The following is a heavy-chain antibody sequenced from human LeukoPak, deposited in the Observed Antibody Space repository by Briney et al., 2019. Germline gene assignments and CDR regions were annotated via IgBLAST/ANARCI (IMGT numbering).Heavy chain of an antibody. CDR3: AGQGQRSKLPRGDLDY. D-gene: IGHD3-10*01. V-gene: IGHV3-48*03. CDR1: GFTFSSYE. CDR2: ISSSGSTI. J-gene: IGHJ4*02. Sequence: GGSLRLSCAASGFTFSSYEMNWVRQAPGKGLEWVSYISSSGSTIYYADSVKGRFTISRDNAKNSLYLQMNSLRAEDTAVYYCAGQGQRSKLPRGDLDYWGQGTLVTVSS.